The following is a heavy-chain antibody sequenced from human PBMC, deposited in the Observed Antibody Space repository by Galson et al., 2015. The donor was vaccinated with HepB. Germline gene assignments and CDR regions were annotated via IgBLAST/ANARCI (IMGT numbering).Heavy chain of an antibody. J-gene: IGHJ3*02. CDR3: AAHSMKDI. CDR1: GFTVGNNY. CDR2: MYSGGSA. V-gene: IGHV3-53*01. Sequence: SLRLSCAASGFTVGNNYMSWVRQAPGKGLQWVSLMYSGGSARYAESVRGRFIISRDSSKNTVYLQMSSLRVEDTAMYYCAAHSMKDIWGQGTMVTVSS.